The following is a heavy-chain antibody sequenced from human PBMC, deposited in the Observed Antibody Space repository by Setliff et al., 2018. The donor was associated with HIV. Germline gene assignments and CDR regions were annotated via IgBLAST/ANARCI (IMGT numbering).Heavy chain of an antibody. CDR3: ARDVAYTGYNSDS. CDR2: ISASNGQT. CDR1: GYRFTSYH. Sequence: ASEKVSCKASGYRFTSYHISWVRQAPGQGLEWLGRISASNGQTDYGHNYQGRLSMTTDSSTTTAYMELASLRIDDTAVYYCARDVAYTGYNSDSWGQGTLVTVSS. V-gene: IGHV1-18*01. D-gene: IGHD5-18*01. J-gene: IGHJ5*01.